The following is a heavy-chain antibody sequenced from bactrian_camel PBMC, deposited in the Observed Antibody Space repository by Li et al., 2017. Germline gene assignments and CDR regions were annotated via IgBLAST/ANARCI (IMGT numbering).Heavy chain of an antibody. J-gene: IGHJ4*01. CDR3: AAGRAPCGSGFGVAKSAY. CDR2: IDRVRNT. CDR1: QYTDSILI. V-gene: IGHV3S53*01. Sequence: VQLVESGGGSVQAGGSLRLSCETSQYTDSILIMSWYRQRPGKEREFVSLIDRVRNTNYAESVKGRFTISQDKDLNAIYLYMDSLKPEDTAVYYCAAGRAPCGSGFGVAKSAYWGLGTQVTVS. D-gene: IGHD5*01.